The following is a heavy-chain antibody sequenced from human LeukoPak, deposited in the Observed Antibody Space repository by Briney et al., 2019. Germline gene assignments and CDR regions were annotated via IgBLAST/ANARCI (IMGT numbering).Heavy chain of an antibody. CDR1: GFTFRSHA. V-gene: IGHV3-23*01. Sequence: GGSLRLSCVGSGFTFRSHAMSWVRQAPEKGLEFVSGIYENGGTTYYADSMKGRFSISRDNSKNTLYLQMDSLRGEDTAVYYCAKDFRIGYSAHFDYWGQGALVTVSS. CDR2: IYENGGTT. CDR3: AKDFRIGYSAHFDY. D-gene: IGHD2-21*01. J-gene: IGHJ4*02.